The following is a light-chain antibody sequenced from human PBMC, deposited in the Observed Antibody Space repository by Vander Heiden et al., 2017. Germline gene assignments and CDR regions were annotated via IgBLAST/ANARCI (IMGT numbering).Light chain of an antibody. Sequence: VIWMTQFPSLLSASTGDRVTISCRMSQGISSYLAWYQQKPVKAPELLIYAASTSQSGVPSRLSRSGSGTDFTLTIIFLQFEDFATYYCQQDDSLPLTFSQWTKLELK. CDR3: QQDDSLPLT. CDR2: AAS. CDR1: QGISSY. J-gene: IGKJ1*01. V-gene: IGKV1D-8*01.